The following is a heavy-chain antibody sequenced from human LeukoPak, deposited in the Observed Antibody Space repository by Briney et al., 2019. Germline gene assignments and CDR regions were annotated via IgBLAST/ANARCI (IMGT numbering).Heavy chain of an antibody. V-gene: IGHV3-73*01. CDR3: FSRDPMSGY. Sequence: PGGSLRLSCAASGFTFSGSNMHWVRQASGKGLEWVGRIRSKTNSYTTEYAASVKGRFTISRDDSINTAYLQMNSLKTEDTAVYYCFSRDPMSGYWGQGTLVTVSS. CDR1: GFTFSGSN. J-gene: IGHJ4*02. CDR2: IRSKTNSYTT. D-gene: IGHD3-10*02.